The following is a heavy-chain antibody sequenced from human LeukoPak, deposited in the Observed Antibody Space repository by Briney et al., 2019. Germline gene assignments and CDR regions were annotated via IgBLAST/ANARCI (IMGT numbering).Heavy chain of an antibody. CDR1: GYTFTTYY. D-gene: IGHD3-9*01. V-gene: IGHV1-46*01. J-gene: IGHJ4*02. CDR2: INPSGGST. Sequence: ASVKVSCKASGYTFTTYYIHWVRQAPRQGLEWMGVINPSGGSTTYAQKFQGRVTMTRDTSTSTVYMELSSLRSEDTAVYYCARVIDFDWFLSPPDFWGQGTLVTVSS. CDR3: ARVIDFDWFLSPPDF.